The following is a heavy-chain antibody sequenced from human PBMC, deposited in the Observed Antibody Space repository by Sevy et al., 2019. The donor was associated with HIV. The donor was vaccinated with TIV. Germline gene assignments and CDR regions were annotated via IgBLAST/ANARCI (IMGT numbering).Heavy chain of an antibody. V-gene: IGHV3-7*01. CDR2: IKQDGSEK. CDR3: AREGSPYDTYYYYYGMDV. D-gene: IGHD5-12*01. Sequence: GGSLRLSCAASGFTFSSYWMSWVRQAPGKGLERVANIKQDGSEKYYVDSVKGRFTISRDNAKNSLYLQMNSLRAEDTAVYYCAREGSPYDTYYYYYGMDVWGQGTTVTVSS. J-gene: IGHJ6*02. CDR1: GFTFSSYW.